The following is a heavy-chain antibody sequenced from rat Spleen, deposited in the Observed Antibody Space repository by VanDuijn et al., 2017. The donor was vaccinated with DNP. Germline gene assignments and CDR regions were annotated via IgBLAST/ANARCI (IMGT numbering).Heavy chain of an antibody. CDR2: INSAGST. Sequence: EVQLQESGPGLVKPSQSLSLTCSVTGYSITRSYRWNWIRKFPGNKLEWMGYINSAGSTNYNPSLKSRISITRYTSKNQFFLQVNSVTTEDTATYYCTRRGHTTGLNWFVYWGQGTLVTVSS. CDR1: GYSITRSYR. J-gene: IGHJ3*01. V-gene: IGHV3-3*01. CDR3: TRRGHTTGLNWFVY. D-gene: IGHD1-9*01.